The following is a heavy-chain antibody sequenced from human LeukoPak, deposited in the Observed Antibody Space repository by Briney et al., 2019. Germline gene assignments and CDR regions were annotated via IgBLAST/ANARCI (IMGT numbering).Heavy chain of an antibody. CDR1: GGTFSSYA. Sequence: SVKVSCKASGGTFSSYAISWVRQAPGQGLEWMGGIIPIFGTANYAQKFQGRVTITADESTSTAYMELSSLRSEDTAVYYCARAPPPYYDFSQRAEYYYYYMDVWGKGTTVTVSS. D-gene: IGHD3-3*01. V-gene: IGHV1-69*13. J-gene: IGHJ6*03. CDR3: ARAPPPYYDFSQRAEYYYYYMDV. CDR2: IIPIFGTA.